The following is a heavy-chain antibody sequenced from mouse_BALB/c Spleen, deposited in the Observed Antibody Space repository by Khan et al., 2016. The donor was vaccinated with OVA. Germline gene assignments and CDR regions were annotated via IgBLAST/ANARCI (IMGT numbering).Heavy chain of an antibody. CDR3: SRGGYGGFAY. V-gene: IGHV1-9*01. J-gene: IGHJ3*01. CDR2: IFPGSVST. CDR1: GYTFSSYW. Sequence: QVQLQQSGGDLMKPGASVKISCKATGYTFSSYWIEWVKQRPGHGLEWIGQIFPGSVSTTYNEKFKGKATFTADTSSNTAYMQLSSLTSEDSAVYYWSRGGYGGFAYWGRGTLVTVSA. D-gene: IGHD2-2*01.